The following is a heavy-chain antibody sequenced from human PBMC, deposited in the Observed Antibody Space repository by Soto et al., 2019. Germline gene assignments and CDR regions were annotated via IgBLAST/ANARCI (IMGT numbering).Heavy chain of an antibody. CDR1: GFTLRDYW. D-gene: IGHD4-4*01. V-gene: IGHV3-7*01. CDR2: IKQDGSEI. J-gene: IGHJ3*02. Sequence: EVQLVESGGGLVQPGGSLRLSCAASGFTLRDYWMSWVRQAPGKGLEWVANIKQDGSEIYYVDSVEGRFTISRDNAKNSLFLQMNSLRADDTAVYYCLITTSAFDIWGQGTLVTVSS. CDR3: LITTSAFDI.